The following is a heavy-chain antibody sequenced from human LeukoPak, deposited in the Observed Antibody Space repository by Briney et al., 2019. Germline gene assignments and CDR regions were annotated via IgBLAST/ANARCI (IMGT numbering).Heavy chain of an antibody. CDR2: IYSGGST. CDR1: GFTVSSNY. V-gene: IGHV3-53*01. J-gene: IGHJ4*02. D-gene: IGHD5-18*01. CDR3: ARTPSGYSLADFDY. Sequence: GGSLRLSCAASGFTVSSNYMSWVRQAPGKGLEWASVIYSGGSTYYADSVKGRFTISRDNSKNTLSLQKNNLRAGDTAVYYCARTPSGYSLADFDYWGQGTLVTVSS.